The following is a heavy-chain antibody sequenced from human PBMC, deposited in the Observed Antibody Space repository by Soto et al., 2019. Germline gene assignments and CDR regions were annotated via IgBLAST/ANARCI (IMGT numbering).Heavy chain of an antibody. D-gene: IGHD3-22*01. J-gene: IGHJ3*02. CDR3: ATYYYDSSGYLGGAFDI. V-gene: IGHV1-24*01. CDR2: FDPEDGET. CDR1: GYTLTELS. Sequence: GASVKVSCKVSGYTLTELSMHWVRQAPGKGLEWMGGFDPEDGETIYAQKFQGRVTMTEDTSTDTAYMELSSLRSEDMAVYYCATYYYDSSGYLGGAFDIWGQGTMVTVSS.